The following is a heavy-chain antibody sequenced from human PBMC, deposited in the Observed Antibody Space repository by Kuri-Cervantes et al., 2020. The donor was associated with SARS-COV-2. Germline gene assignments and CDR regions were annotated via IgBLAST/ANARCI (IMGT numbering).Heavy chain of an antibody. CDR2: INPNSGGT. CDR1: GGTFSSYT. Sequence: ASVKVSCKASGGTFSSYTISWVRQAPGQGLEWMGWINPNSGGTNYAQKFQGRVTMTRDTSISTAYMELSRLRSDDTAVYYCARDEGNRIGYSHGCWFDPWGQGTLVTVSS. V-gene: IGHV1-2*02. CDR3: ARDEGNRIGYSHGCWFDP. J-gene: IGHJ5*02. D-gene: IGHD5-18*01.